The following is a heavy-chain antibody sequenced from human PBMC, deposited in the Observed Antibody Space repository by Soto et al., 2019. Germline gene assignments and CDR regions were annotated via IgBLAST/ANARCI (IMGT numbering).Heavy chain of an antibody. D-gene: IGHD3-10*01. Sequence: QVQLVQSGAEVKKPGSSVKVSCKASGGTFSSYAISWVRQAPGQGLDWMGGIIPIFGTANYAQKFQGRVTITADESTSTAYMELSSLRSEDTAVYYCARGEGFGYYGSGQDAFDIWGQGTMVTVSS. V-gene: IGHV1-69*01. CDR2: IIPIFGTA. CDR3: ARGEGFGYYGSGQDAFDI. J-gene: IGHJ3*02. CDR1: GGTFSSYA.